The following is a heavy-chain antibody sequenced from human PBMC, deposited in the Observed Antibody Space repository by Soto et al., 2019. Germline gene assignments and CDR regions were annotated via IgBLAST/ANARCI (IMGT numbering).Heavy chain of an antibody. CDR1: GFTFSSYA. D-gene: IGHD2-15*01. V-gene: IGHV3-30-3*01. CDR3: ARLVVAASPRSLVDAFDI. Sequence: PGGSLRLSCAASGFTFSSYAMHWVRQAPGKGLEWVAVISYDGSNKYYADSVKGRFTISRDNSKNTLYLRMNSLRAEDTAVYYCARLVVAASPRSLVDAFDIWGQGTMVTVSS. J-gene: IGHJ3*02. CDR2: ISYDGSNK.